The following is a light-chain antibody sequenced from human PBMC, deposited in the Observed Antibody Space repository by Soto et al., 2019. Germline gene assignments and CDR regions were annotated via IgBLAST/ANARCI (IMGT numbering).Light chain of an antibody. J-gene: IGKJ1*01. Sequence: DIQMTQSPSSLSASIGDRVTITCRATQGISNYLAWYQQKPGKVPKVLIFAASTLQSGVPSRFSGSGSGTDFTLTISSLQPEDVATYYCPKYTSAPSSFRQWTKVDIX. V-gene: IGKV1-27*01. CDR2: AAS. CDR3: PKYTSAPSS. CDR1: QGISNY.